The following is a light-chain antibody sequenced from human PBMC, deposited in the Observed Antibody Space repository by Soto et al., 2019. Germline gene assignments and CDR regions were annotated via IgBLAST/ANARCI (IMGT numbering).Light chain of an antibody. J-gene: IGKJ1*01. CDR3: QQYKDWPTWT. CDR1: QSVSYK. CDR2: GAS. Sequence: EIVMTQSPATLSVSPGESATLSCRASQSVSYKLAWHQQKPGQAPRLLMYGASTRATGIPARFTGSGSGTEFTLTISSLQSEDIAVYYCQQYKDWPTWTFGQGTKV. V-gene: IGKV3-15*01.